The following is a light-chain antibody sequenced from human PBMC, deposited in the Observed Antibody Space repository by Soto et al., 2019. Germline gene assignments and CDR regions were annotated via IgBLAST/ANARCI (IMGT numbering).Light chain of an antibody. V-gene: IGLV1-51*01. CDR3: GTWDSGLSAGV. J-gene: IGLJ3*02. CDR1: SSNIGSNY. Sequence: QSVLTQPPSASGTPGQRVTISCSGSSSNIGSNYVYWYQQLPGTAPKLLIYDNNKRPSGIPDRFSGSKSGTSATLGITGLQTGDEADYYCGTWDSGLSAGVFGGGTKLTVL. CDR2: DNN.